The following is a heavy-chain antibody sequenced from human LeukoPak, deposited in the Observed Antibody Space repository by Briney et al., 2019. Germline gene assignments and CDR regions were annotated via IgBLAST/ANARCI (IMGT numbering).Heavy chain of an antibody. D-gene: IGHD5-18*01. CDR1: GFTFSSYW. CDR3: ARSDTAMVPFDY. Sequence: GGSLRLSCAASGFTFSSYWMSWVRQAPGKGLEWVANINQDGSEKYYVDSVKGQFTISRDNAKNSLYLQMNSLRAEDTAVYYCARSDTAMVPFDYWGQGTLVTVSS. J-gene: IGHJ4*02. CDR2: INQDGSEK. V-gene: IGHV3-7*03.